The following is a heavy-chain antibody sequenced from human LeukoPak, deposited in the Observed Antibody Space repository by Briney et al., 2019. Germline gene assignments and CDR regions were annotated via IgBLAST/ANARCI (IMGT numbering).Heavy chain of an antibody. CDR2: IRSDSSNQ. CDR1: AFRFSSYG. CDR3: AKVPLSSSGWDREYYFDY. Sequence: GGSLRLSCAASAFRFSSYGMHWVRQAPGKGPEWVAFIRSDSSNQYYADSVKGRFTISRDNSKNTLFLEMNSLRAEDTAVYYCAKVPLSSSGWDREYYFDYWGQGTLVTVSS. J-gene: IGHJ4*02. D-gene: IGHD6-19*01. V-gene: IGHV3-30*02.